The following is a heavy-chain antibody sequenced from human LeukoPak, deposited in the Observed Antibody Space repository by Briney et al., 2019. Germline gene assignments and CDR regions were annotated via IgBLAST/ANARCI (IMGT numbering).Heavy chain of an antibody. CDR1: GFTFNSYA. D-gene: IGHD5-12*01. CDR3: AKGGSAYETDY. V-gene: IGHV3-23*01. J-gene: IGHJ4*02. CDR2: ISGINKST. Sequence: GGSLRLSCAASGFTFNSYAMRWVRQAPGKGLEWVSTISGINKSTYYADSVKGQFTISRDNSKNTLHLQMDSLRAEGTAVYYCAKGGSAYETDYWGQGTLVTVSS.